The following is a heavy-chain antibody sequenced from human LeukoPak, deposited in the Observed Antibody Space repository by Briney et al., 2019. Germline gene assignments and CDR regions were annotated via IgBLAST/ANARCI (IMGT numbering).Heavy chain of an antibody. V-gene: IGHV3-30*18. Sequence: PGGSLRLSCAASGFTFSRHGIHWVRQAPGKGLEWGAVISYDGSNKYYADSVKGRFTISRDNSQNTLYLQMNNLTPEDTAMYCAKVTRRQQLIELFDYWGQGTLVTASS. CDR1: GFTFSRHG. CDR3: AKVTRRQQLIELFDY. CDR2: ISYDGSNK. J-gene: IGHJ4*02. D-gene: IGHD3-16*01.